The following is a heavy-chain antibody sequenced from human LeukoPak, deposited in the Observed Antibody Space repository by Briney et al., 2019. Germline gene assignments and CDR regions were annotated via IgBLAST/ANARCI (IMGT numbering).Heavy chain of an antibody. CDR1: GYTFTGYY. Sequence: ASVKVSCKASGYTFTGYYMHWVRQAPRQGLEWMGWINTNSGGTNYAQKFQGRVTMTRDTSISTAYMELSRLRSDDTAVYYCARDTTSSYSSGWYGGYYFDYWGQGTLVTVSS. CDR2: INTNSGGT. CDR3: ARDTTSSYSSGWYGGYYFDY. V-gene: IGHV1-2*02. J-gene: IGHJ4*02. D-gene: IGHD6-19*01.